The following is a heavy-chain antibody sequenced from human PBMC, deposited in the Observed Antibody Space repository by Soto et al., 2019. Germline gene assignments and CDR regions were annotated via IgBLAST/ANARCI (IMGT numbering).Heavy chain of an antibody. J-gene: IGHJ4*02. Sequence: GGSLRLSCAASGFTFSSYGMNWVRQAPGKGLEWVSYITTSGTTMYYADSVKGRFTTSRDNAKNSLFLQMDSLRAEDTAVYYCARGNSPVDVYWGQGTLVTVSS. CDR1: GFTFSSYG. CDR3: ARGNSPVDVY. D-gene: IGHD2-21*01. CDR2: ITTSGTTM. V-gene: IGHV3-48*04.